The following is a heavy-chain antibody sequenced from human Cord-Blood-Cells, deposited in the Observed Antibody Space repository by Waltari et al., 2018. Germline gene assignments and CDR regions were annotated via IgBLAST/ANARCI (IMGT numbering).Heavy chain of an antibody. CDR2: ISAYNVNT. D-gene: IGHD6-6*01. CDR1: GYPFTSYG. Sequence: VQLVQSGAAVKKPGVPVKVSCNASGYPFTSYGTPWVLQAPGQGLDWLGWISAYNVNTNYAQKLQGRVTMTTDTSTSTAYMALRSLRSDDTAVYYCARDWGYSSSFDYWGQGTLVTVSS. CDR3: ARDWGYSSSFDY. V-gene: IGHV1-18*04. J-gene: IGHJ4*02.